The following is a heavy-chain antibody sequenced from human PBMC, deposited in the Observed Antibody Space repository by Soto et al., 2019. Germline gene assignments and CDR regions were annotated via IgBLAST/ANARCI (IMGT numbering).Heavy chain of an antibody. J-gene: IGHJ5*02. CDR2: IKQDGSEK. V-gene: IGHV3-7*01. Sequence: GGSLRLSCAASGFTFSSYWMSWVRQAPGKGLEWVANIKQDGSEKYYVDSVKGRFTISRDNAKNSLYLQMNSLRAEDTAVYYCARGIAVAGTWWFDPWGQGTLVTVSS. CDR1: GFTFSSYW. D-gene: IGHD6-19*01. CDR3: ARGIAVAGTWWFDP.